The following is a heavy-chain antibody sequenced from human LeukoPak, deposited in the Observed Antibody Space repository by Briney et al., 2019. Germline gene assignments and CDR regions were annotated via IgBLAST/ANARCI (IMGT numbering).Heavy chain of an antibody. D-gene: IGHD6-13*01. CDR3: ARGSPAGTGFDY. V-gene: IGHV4-34*01. Sequence: SETLSLTCAIHGGSFSDYYWSWIRQPPGKGLEWIGEINHSGSTNYNPSLKSRVTISVDTSKNQFSLKLSSVTAADTAVYYCARGSPAGTGFDYWGQGTLVTVSS. CDR1: GGSFSDYY. J-gene: IGHJ4*02. CDR2: INHSGST.